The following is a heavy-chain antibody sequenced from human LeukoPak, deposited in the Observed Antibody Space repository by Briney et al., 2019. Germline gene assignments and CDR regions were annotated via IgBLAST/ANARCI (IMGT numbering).Heavy chain of an antibody. J-gene: IGHJ4*02. D-gene: IGHD7-27*01. CDR2: IRYDGSNK. CDR3: NVRWGPNSDY. V-gene: IGHV3-30*02. Sequence: GGSLRLSCAASGFTFSSYGMHWVRQAPGKGLEWVAFIRYDGSNKYYADSVKGRFTISRDNSKNTLYLHMNRLRAEDTAVYYCNVRWGPNSDYWGQGTLVTVSS. CDR1: GFTFSSYG.